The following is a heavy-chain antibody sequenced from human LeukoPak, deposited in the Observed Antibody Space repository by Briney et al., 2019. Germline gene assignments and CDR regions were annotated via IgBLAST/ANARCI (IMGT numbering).Heavy chain of an antibody. Sequence: PGGSLRLSCAASGFTFSSYWMHWVRQAPGKGLVWVSRNNSDGSSTSYADPVKGRFPISRDNAKNTLYLQMNSLRAEDTAVYYCARDGKYYYDSSGYYYWGPDAFDIWGQGTMVTVSS. J-gene: IGHJ3*02. V-gene: IGHV3-74*01. CDR3: ARDGKYYYDSSGYYYWGPDAFDI. CDR2: NNSDGSST. CDR1: GFTFSSYW. D-gene: IGHD3-22*01.